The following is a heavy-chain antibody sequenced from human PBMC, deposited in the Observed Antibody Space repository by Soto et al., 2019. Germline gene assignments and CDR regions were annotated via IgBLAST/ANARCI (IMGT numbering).Heavy chain of an antibody. Sequence: VQLLESGGGLVQPGGSLRLSCVVSGFTLSPYGVQWVRQVPGKGLEWVSGFSGGRGTTHYTDSVKGRFTISRDDPWKTGYLQMISVGDDDAAVLDCTRWRGYGDYWGWGTLVPVSS. D-gene: IGHD3-3*01. CDR3: TRWRGYGDY. CDR2: FSGGRGTT. CDR1: GFTLSPYG. J-gene: IGHJ4*02. V-gene: IGHV3-23*01.